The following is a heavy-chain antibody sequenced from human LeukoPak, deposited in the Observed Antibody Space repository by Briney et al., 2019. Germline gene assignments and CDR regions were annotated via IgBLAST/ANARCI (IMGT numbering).Heavy chain of an antibody. D-gene: IGHD2-15*01. V-gene: IGHV3-30*04. Sequence: GGSLRLSCAASGFTFSSYAMHWVRQAPGKGLEWVAVISYDGSNKYYADSVKGRFTISRDNSKNTLYLQMNSLRAEDTPVYYCAREFWGYCSGGSCPDGMDVWGKGTTVTVSS. J-gene: IGHJ6*04. CDR1: GFTFSSYA. CDR2: ISYDGSNK. CDR3: AREFWGYCSGGSCPDGMDV.